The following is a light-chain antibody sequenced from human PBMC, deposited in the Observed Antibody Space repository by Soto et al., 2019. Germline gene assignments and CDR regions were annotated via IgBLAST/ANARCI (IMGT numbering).Light chain of an antibody. V-gene: IGKV3-11*01. Sequence: EIVLTQSPATLSLSPGERATLSCRASQSVSSYLSWYQQKPVQAPRLLIYDAANRATGIQARFSGSGSGTDFTLTISSLEPEDFAVYYCQHRSNWLTFGGGTKVEIK. CDR3: QHRSNWLT. CDR2: DAA. J-gene: IGKJ4*01. CDR1: QSVSSY.